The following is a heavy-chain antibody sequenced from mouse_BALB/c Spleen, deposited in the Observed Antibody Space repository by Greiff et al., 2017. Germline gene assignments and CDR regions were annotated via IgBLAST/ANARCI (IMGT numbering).Heavy chain of an antibody. Sequence: EVQGVESGPGLVKPSQSLSLTCTVTGYSITSDYAWNWIRQFPGNKLEWMGYISYSGSTSYNPSLKSRISITRDTSKNQFFLQLNSVTTEDTATYYCAREDGSSYRGYFDVWGAGTTVTVSS. D-gene: IGHD1-1*01. CDR3: AREDGSSYRGYFDV. J-gene: IGHJ1*01. V-gene: IGHV3-2*02. CDR1: GYSITSDYA. CDR2: ISYSGST.